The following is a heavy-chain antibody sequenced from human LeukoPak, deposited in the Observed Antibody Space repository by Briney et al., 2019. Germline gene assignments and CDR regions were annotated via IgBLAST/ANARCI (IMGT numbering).Heavy chain of an antibody. V-gene: IGHV3-23*01. CDR2: ISGSGGST. J-gene: IGHJ4*02. Sequence: AGSLRLSCAASGFTFSSYTMSWLRQAPGKGLEWVSAISGSGGSTYYADSVRGRFTISRDNSKHTLYLQMSSLRAEDTAVYYGALAASFDYWGQGTLVTVSS. D-gene: IGHD2-15*01. CDR1: GFTFSSYT. CDR3: ALAASFDY.